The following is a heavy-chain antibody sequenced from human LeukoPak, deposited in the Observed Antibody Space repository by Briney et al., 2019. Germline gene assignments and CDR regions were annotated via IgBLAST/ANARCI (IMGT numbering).Heavy chain of an antibody. CDR3: ARALGSGWVYFL. D-gene: IGHD3-10*01. CDR2: ISRSGEST. Sequence: GGSLRLSCAASGFTFSGFAMSWIRQAPGEGLEWVSSISRSGESTFYADSVRGRFTISRDNAKNTLYLQMNSLRVEDTAVYYCARALGSGWVYFLGGQGTLVTVSS. V-gene: IGHV3-23*01. CDR1: GFTFSGFA. J-gene: IGHJ4*02.